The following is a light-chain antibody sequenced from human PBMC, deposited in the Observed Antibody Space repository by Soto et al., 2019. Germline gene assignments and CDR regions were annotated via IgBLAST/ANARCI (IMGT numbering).Light chain of an antibody. CDR3: QQANSLPLT. CDR1: QDISSSW. J-gene: IGKJ4*01. Sequence: DIPMTQSPSSVSASVGDRVTITCRASQDISSSWLAWYQQKPGKAPNLLIYAASNLQSGVPSRFSGSGSDGTDFTLTISSLQPEDFATYYCQQANSLPLTFGGGTRVEI. CDR2: AAS. V-gene: IGKV1-12*01.